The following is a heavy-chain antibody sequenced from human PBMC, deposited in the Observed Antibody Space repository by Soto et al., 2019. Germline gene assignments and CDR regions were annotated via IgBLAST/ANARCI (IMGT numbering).Heavy chain of an antibody. D-gene: IGHD2-15*01. CDR1: GFTFSSYA. V-gene: IGHV3-23*01. J-gene: IGHJ4*02. CDR2: ISGSGGST. Sequence: EVQLLESGGGLVQPGGSLRLSCAASGFTFSSYAMSWVRQAPGKGLEWVSAISGSGGSTYYADSVKGRFTISRDNSKNALYLQMNGLRAEDTAVYYCAKETGFGVVAAGYWGQGTLVTVSS. CDR3: AKETGFGVVAAGY.